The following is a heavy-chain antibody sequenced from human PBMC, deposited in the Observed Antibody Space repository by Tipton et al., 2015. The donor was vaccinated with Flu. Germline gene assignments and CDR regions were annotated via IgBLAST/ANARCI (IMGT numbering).Heavy chain of an antibody. Sequence: QLVQSGGGLVQPGESLRLSCAASGFSFNKAWMSWVRQAPGKGLEWVGRIKSKTDSATRDLAAPVKGRFSISRDDSKNMVYLQMNSLKTDDTAVYYCTAGVGTTDHDYWGQGTLVTVSS. J-gene: IGHJ4*02. CDR2: IKSKTDSATR. D-gene: IGHD1-26*01. CDR3: TAGVGTTDHDY. V-gene: IGHV3-15*01. CDR1: GFSFNKAW.